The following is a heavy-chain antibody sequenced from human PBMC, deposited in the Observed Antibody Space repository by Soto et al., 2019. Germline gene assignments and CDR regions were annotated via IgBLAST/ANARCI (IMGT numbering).Heavy chain of an antibody. Sequence: PGGSLRLSCAASGFPFSIYGMHLVRQSPGKGLEWVANIKQDGSEKYYVDSVKGRFTISRDNAKNSLYLQMKSLRAEDTAVYYCARALYDFWSGYTASYGMDVWGQGPTVTVSS. CDR1: GFPFSIYG. CDR2: IKQDGSEK. D-gene: IGHD3-3*01. CDR3: ARALYDFWSGYTASYGMDV. V-gene: IGHV3-7*01. J-gene: IGHJ6*02.